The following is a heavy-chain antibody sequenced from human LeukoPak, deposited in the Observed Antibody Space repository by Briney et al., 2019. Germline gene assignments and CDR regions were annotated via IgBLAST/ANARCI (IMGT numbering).Heavy chain of an antibody. CDR3: AGHGGTGYSSSWYFC. J-gene: IGHJ4*02. CDR2: IKQDGSEK. CDR1: GFTFSKYW. Sequence: GGSLRLSCAASGFTFSKYWMSWVRQAPGKGLEWVANIKQDGSEKHYVDSVKGRFTISRDNAKNSLYLRMNSLRAEDTAVYYCAGHGGTGYSSSWYFCWGQGTLVTVSS. D-gene: IGHD6-13*01. V-gene: IGHV3-7*02.